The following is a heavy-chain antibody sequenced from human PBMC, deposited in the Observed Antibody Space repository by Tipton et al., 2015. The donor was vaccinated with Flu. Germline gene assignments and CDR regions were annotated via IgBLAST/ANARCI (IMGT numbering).Heavy chain of an antibody. CDR2: IYISGST. D-gene: IGHD3-3*01. CDR1: GVSISSGGYY. V-gene: IGHV4-61*02. CDR3: ARALSRDFWSGYPVGYGLDV. J-gene: IGHJ6*02. Sequence: TLSLTCTVSGVSISSGGYYWGWIRQPAGKGLEWLGRIYISGSTNYNPSPGSRVTISVDTSKNQFSLKLSSVTAADTAVYYCARALSRDFWSGYPVGYGLDVWGQGTTVTVSS.